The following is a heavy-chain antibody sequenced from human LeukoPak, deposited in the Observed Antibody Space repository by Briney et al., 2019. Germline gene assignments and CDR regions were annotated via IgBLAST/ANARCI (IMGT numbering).Heavy chain of an antibody. CDR1: GGSISSGGYY. V-gene: IGHV4-31*03. J-gene: IGHJ6*03. CDR2: IYYSGST. Sequence: SETLSLTCTVSGGSISSGGYYWRWIRQHPGKGLEWIGYIYYSGSTYYNPSLKSRVTISVDTSKNQFSLKLSSVTAADTAVYYCARGNYYYYMDVWGKGTTVTVSS. CDR3: ARGNYYYYMDV.